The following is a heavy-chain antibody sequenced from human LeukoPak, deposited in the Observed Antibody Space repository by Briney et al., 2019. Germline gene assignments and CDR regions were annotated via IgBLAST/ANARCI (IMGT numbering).Heavy chain of an antibody. Sequence: PGGSLRLSCAASGFTVSSNYMSWVRQAPGKGLEWVSVIYSGGSTYYADSVKGRFTISRDNSKNTLYLQMNSLRAEDTAVYYCARLYCSSTSCPYYFDYWGQGTLVTVSS. CDR1: GFTVSSNY. CDR2: IYSGGST. J-gene: IGHJ4*02. V-gene: IGHV3-53*01. D-gene: IGHD2-2*01. CDR3: ARLYCSSTSCPYYFDY.